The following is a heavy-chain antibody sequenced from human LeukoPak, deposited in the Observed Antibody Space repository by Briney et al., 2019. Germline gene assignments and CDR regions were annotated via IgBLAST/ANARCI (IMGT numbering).Heavy chain of an antibody. D-gene: IGHD1-14*01. Sequence: KPSETLSLICTVSGGSFSNYYWSWIRQPAGKGLEWIGRIYTSGSTNYNPSVKSRVTMSVDTSNNQFSLKLTSVTAADTAVYYCARQPPQYYGMDVWGQGTTVTVSS. CDR2: IYTSGST. CDR3: ARQPPQYYGMDV. CDR1: GGSFSNYY. V-gene: IGHV4-4*07. J-gene: IGHJ6*02.